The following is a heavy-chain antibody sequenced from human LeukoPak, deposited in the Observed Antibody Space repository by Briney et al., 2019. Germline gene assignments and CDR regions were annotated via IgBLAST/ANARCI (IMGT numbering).Heavy chain of an antibody. CDR1: GYTFTSYD. V-gene: IGHV1-8*03. Sequence: ASVKVSCKASGYTFTSYDINWVRQATGQGLEWMGWMNPNSGNTGYAQKFQGRATITRNTSISTAYMELSSLRSEDTAVYYCARGGSYDFWSGYYYYFDYWGQGTLVTVSS. D-gene: IGHD3-3*01. CDR2: MNPNSGNT. J-gene: IGHJ4*02. CDR3: ARGGSYDFWSGYYYYFDY.